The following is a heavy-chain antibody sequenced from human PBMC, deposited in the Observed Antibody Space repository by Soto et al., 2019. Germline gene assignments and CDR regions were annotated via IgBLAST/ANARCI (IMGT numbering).Heavy chain of an antibody. V-gene: IGHV6-1*01. CDR1: GESVSSNSAV. D-gene: IGHD4-4*01. CDR2: TYYRSKWYI. J-gene: IGHJ6*02. Sequence: SQTLSLTYAISGESVSSNSAVWNWIRQSPSRGLEWLGRTYYRSKWYIDYAVSVKSRITINPDTSKNQFSLQLNSVTPEDTAVYYCARDGGLVTTRGEGYYYGMDVWGQGTTVTVSS. CDR3: ARDGGLVTTRGEGYYYGMDV.